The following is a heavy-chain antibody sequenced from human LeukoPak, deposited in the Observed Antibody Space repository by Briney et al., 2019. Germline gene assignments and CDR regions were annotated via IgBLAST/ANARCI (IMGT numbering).Heavy chain of an antibody. J-gene: IGHJ4*02. CDR1: GFTFSSYA. V-gene: IGHV3-23*01. CDR3: AKSPLVLRFLEWFDY. Sequence: GGSLRLSCAASGFTFSSYAMSWVRQAPGKGLEWVSAISGSGGSTYYADSVKGRFTISRDNSKNTLYLQMNSLRAEDTAVYYCAKSPLVLRFLEWFDYWGQGTLVTVSS. CDR2: ISGSGGST. D-gene: IGHD3-3*01.